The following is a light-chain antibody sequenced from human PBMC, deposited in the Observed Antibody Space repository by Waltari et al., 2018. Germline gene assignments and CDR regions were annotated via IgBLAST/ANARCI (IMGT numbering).Light chain of an antibody. CDR3: AAWDDSLNGWV. CDR1: SSNIGSNT. J-gene: IGLJ3*02. Sequence: QSVLTQPPSASGTPGQRVTIPCSGSSSNIGSNTVTWYQQLPGTAPKPLIYSNNQRPSGVPDRFSGSKSGTSASLAISGLQSEDEADYYCAAWDDSLNGWVFGGGTKLTVL. CDR2: SNN. V-gene: IGLV1-44*01.